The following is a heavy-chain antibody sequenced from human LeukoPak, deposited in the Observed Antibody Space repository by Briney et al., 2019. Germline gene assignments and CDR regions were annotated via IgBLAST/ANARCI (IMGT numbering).Heavy chain of an antibody. CDR3: AKDPDYDFWSGSDY. D-gene: IGHD3-3*01. CDR1: GFTFSRYA. V-gene: IGHV3-23*01. Sequence: GGSLRLSCAASGFTFSRYAMSWVRQAPGKGLEWVSAISGSGGSTYYADSVKGRFTISRDNSKNTLYLQMNSLRAEDTAVYYCAKDPDYDFWSGSDYWGQGTLVTVSS. J-gene: IGHJ4*02. CDR2: ISGSGGST.